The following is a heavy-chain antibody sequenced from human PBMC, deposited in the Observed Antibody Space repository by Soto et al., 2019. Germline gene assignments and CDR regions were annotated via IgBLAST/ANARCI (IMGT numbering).Heavy chain of an antibody. J-gene: IGHJ4*02. V-gene: IGHV4-38-2*01. CDR3: ATESGSTYGYFDY. Sequence: SETLSLTCAVSSFSISSGYYWGWVRQPPGKGLEWIGSIYHSGTANYSPSLKSRVTISIDTSKNQFTLRLTSVTAADTAVYFCATESGSTYGYFDYWGQGTQVTVSS. D-gene: IGHD4-17*01. CDR1: SFSISSGYY. CDR2: IYHSGTA.